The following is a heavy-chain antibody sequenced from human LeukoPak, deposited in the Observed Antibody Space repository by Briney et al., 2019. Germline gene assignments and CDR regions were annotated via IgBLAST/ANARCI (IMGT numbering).Heavy chain of an antibody. D-gene: IGHD3-10*01. V-gene: IGHV4-59*11. J-gene: IGHJ4*02. CDR1: GVSISTHY. CDR3: AREANYYGSGSYFEGTFDY. CDR2: IYHNGIT. Sequence: SETLSLTCNVSGVSISTHYWSWIRQSPGKGPEWIGYIYHNGITNYNPSLKSRVTISIDTSKNEFSLKLTSVIAADTAVYFCAREANYYGSGSYFEGTFDYWGQGSLVTVSS.